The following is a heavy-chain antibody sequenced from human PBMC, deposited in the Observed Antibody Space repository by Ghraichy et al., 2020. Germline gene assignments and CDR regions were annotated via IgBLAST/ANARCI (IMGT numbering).Heavy chain of an antibody. CDR3: TLRYFDWSRDYFDY. Sequence: GGSLRLSCAASGFTFSSYSMNWVRQAPGKGLEWVSYISSSSSTIYYADSVKGRFTISRDNAKNSLYLQMNSLRAEDTAVYYCTLRYFDWSRDYFDYWGQGTLVTVSS. V-gene: IGHV3-48*01. CDR1: GFTFSSYS. D-gene: IGHD3-9*01. CDR2: ISSSSSTI. J-gene: IGHJ4*02.